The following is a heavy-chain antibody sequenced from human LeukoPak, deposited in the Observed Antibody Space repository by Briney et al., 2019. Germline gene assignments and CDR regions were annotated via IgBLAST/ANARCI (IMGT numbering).Heavy chain of an antibody. D-gene: IGHD2-15*01. Sequence: ASVKVSCKTSGYTFTGYYIHWVRQAPGQGLEWMGWIDPHSGGTDYAQKFQGRVTMTRDTSITTAYMELSRLRSDDTAVYYCARCPTSGGRCYEFDYWSQGTLVTVSS. V-gene: IGHV1-2*02. CDR3: ARCPTSGGRCYEFDY. J-gene: IGHJ4*02. CDR2: IDPHSGGT. CDR1: GYTFTGYY.